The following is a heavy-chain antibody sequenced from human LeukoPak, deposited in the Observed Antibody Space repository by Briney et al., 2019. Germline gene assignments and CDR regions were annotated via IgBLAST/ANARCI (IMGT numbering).Heavy chain of an antibody. CDR1: GGYISSYY. D-gene: IGHD5-18*01. CDR3: ARADSYAAFDI. V-gene: IGHV4-59*01. Sequence: PSETLSLTCTVSGGYISSYYWSWIRQPPGKGLEWIGYIYYSGSTNYNPSLKSRVTISVDTSKNQFSLKLSSVTAADTAVYYCARADSYAAFDIWGQGTMVTVSS. J-gene: IGHJ3*02. CDR2: IYYSGST.